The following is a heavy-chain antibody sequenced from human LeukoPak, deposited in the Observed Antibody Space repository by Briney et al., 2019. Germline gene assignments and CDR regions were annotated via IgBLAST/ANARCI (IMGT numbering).Heavy chain of an antibody. CDR1: GFTFSRFW. CDR3: ARDVEGGTFDI. CDR2: IDQSGGRN. Sequence: GGSLRLSCAASGFTFSRFWMNWVRQAPGRGLEWVANIDQSGGRNNYVDSVKGRFTISIDNAKNSLFLEMSSLRADDTAVYFCARDVEGGTFDIWGQGTTVTVSS. J-gene: IGHJ3*02. D-gene: IGHD3-16*01. V-gene: IGHV3-7*05.